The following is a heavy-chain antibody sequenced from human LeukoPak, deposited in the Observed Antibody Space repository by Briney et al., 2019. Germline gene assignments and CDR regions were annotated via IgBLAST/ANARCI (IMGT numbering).Heavy chain of an antibody. Sequence: PSETLSLTCPVLVASSRSHYWSWVRHPPGKGLGGIGYVLDNVRTKDNPSLNSRFTLSADTSKNQFSLRLTSVTAADTAVYYCATIKRGNIFGFFDFWGQGILVTVSS. D-gene: IGHD5-18*01. CDR2: VLDNVRT. V-gene: IGHV4-59*11. CDR3: ATIKRGNIFGFFDF. CDR1: VASSRSHY. J-gene: IGHJ4*02.